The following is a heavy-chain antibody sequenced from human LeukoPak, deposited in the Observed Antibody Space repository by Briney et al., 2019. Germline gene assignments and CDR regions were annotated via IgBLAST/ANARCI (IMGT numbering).Heavy chain of an antibody. CDR2: ISSSSSYI. Sequence: GGSLRLSCAASGFTFSSYSMNWVRQAPGKGLEWVSSISSSSSYIYYADSVKGRFTISGDNAKNSLYLQMNSLRAEDTAVYYCARAKIAVAGGGNWFDPWGQGTLVTVSS. D-gene: IGHD6-19*01. V-gene: IGHV3-21*01. J-gene: IGHJ5*02. CDR3: ARAKIAVAGGGNWFDP. CDR1: GFTFSSYS.